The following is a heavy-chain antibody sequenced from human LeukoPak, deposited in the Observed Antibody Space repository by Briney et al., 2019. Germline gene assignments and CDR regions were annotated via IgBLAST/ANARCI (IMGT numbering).Heavy chain of an antibody. CDR1: GFTFSNYW. D-gene: IGHD5-12*01. V-gene: IGHV3-7*01. Sequence: GGSLRLSCAASGFTFSNYWMSWVRQAPGKGLEWVANIKFDGSDKFYVDSVKGRFTVSRDNAKNLLYLQMNSLRVEDTAVYFSARDRDSGYDPNYFDYWGQGTLVTVSS. CDR2: IKFDGSDK. CDR3: ARDRDSGYDPNYFDY. J-gene: IGHJ4*02.